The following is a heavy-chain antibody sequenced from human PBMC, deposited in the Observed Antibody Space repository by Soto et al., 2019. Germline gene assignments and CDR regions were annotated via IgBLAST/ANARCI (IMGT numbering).Heavy chain of an antibody. Sequence: SETLSLTCAVYGGSFSCYYWSWIRQPPGKGLEWIGEINHSGSTNYNPSLKSRVTISVDTSKNQFSLKLSSVTAADTAVYYCARGTRGYTSRWFDPWGQGTLVTVSS. CDR1: GGSFSCYY. D-gene: IGHD5-12*01. CDR2: INHSGST. V-gene: IGHV4-34*01. CDR3: ARGTRGYTSRWFDP. J-gene: IGHJ5*02.